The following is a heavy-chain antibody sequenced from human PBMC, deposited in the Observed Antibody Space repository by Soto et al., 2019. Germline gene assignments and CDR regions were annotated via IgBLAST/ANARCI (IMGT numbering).Heavy chain of an antibody. Sequence: QVHLVESGGGVVQPGRSLRLYCAASGFTFSSYGMHWVRQAPGKGLEWVAVIWYDGSQKYYADSVKGRFTISRDNSKNTLYLQMNSLRAEDTAVYYCAMYNSGRSDYWVQGTLVTVSS. V-gene: IGHV3-33*01. CDR2: IWYDGSQK. D-gene: IGHD1-20*01. CDR3: AMYNSGRSDY. CDR1: GFTFSSYG. J-gene: IGHJ4*02.